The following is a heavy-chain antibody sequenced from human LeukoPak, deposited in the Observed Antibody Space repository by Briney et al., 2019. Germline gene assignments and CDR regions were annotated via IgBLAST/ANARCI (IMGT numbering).Heavy chain of an antibody. J-gene: IGHJ4*02. CDR3: ARSGDYIKEGFDY. CDR2: INHSGIT. CDR1: GYSIRSGHY. Sequence: PSETLTLTCAASGYSIRSGHYWGWIRQSPGKGLEWIGSINHSGITEYNPSLKSRVTLSVDKSKNQFSLQLRSVTAADRALYYCARSGDYIKEGFDYWGQGTQVTVSS. V-gene: IGHV4-38-2*01. D-gene: IGHD3-22*01.